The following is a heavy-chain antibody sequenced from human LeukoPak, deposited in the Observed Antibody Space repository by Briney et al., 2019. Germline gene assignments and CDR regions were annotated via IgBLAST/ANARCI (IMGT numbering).Heavy chain of an antibody. J-gene: IGHJ6*03. D-gene: IGHD1-20*01. CDR3: ARLGYNWNDDYYYYVDV. V-gene: IGHV1-8*01. CDR1: GYTFTSYD. CDR2: MNPNSGNT. Sequence: ASVKVSCKASGYTFTSYDINWVRQATGQGLEWMGWMNPNSGNTGYAQKFQGRVTMTRNTSISTAYMELSSLRSEDTAVYYCARLGYNWNDDYYYYVDVWGKGTTVTVSS.